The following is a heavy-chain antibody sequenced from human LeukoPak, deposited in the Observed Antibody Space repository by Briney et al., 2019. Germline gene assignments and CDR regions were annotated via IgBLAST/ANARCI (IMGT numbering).Heavy chain of an antibody. D-gene: IGHD6-6*01. Sequence: GGSLRLSCAASGFTFSSYSMSWVRQAPGKGLEWVSSISNNSSDIYYADSVKGRFTISRDNAKNSLYLQMNSLRAEDTAVCYCARGRLSSSSKWGYFDDGGEGTLVTVYS. J-gene: IGHJ4*02. CDR3: ARGRLSSSSKWGYFDD. CDR2: ISNNSSDI. CDR1: GFTFSSYS. V-gene: IGHV3-21*01.